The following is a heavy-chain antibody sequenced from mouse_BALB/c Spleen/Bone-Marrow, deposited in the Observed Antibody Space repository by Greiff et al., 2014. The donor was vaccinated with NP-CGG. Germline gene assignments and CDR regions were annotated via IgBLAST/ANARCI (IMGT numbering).Heavy chain of an antibody. J-gene: IGHJ3*01. CDR2: IDPANGNT. CDR3: ASYYYGSSSFAY. CDR1: GFNIKDTY. V-gene: IGHV14-3*02. D-gene: IGHD1-1*01. Sequence: VQLQQSGAELVKPGASVKLSCTASGFNIKDTYMHWVKQRPEQGLEWIGRIDPANGNTKYDPKFQGKATITADTSSNTAYLQLSSLTSEGTAGYYCASYYYGSSSFAYWGQGTLVTVSA.